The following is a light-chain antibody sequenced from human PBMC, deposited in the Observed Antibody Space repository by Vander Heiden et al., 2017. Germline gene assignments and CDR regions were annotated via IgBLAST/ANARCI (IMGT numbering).Light chain of an antibody. CDR1: NIGSKS. CDR3: QVWDYTSDRVYVV. Sequence: SYVLTQPPSVSVAPGQTARITCGGNNIGSKSVHWYQQKPGKAPVLAVYDDSDRPSGIPERFSGSNSGNTATLTIGRVEAGDEADYYCQVWDYTSDRVYVVFGGGTKLTVL. CDR2: DDS. J-gene: IGLJ2*01. V-gene: IGLV3-21*02.